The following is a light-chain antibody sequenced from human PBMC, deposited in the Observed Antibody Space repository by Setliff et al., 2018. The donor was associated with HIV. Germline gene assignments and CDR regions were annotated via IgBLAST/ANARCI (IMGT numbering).Light chain of an antibody. J-gene: IGLJ1*01. CDR1: SSDIGDYSY. Sequence: QSALTQPASVSGSPGQSITISCTGTSSDIGDYSYVSWYQHHPGKAPKLIIFDVRNRPSGVSNRFSASKSGTTASLTISGLQAEDEADYYCSSYAGSYTSYYVFGSGTKVTVL. V-gene: IGLV2-14*03. CDR2: DVR. CDR3: SSYAGSYTSYYV.